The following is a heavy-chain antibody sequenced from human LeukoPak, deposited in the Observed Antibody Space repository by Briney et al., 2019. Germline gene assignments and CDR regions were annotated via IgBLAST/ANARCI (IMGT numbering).Heavy chain of an antibody. CDR1: GGSISSSSYY. Sequence: PSETLSLTCTVSGGSISSSSYYWGWIRQPPGKGLEWIGSIYYSGSTYYNPSLKSRVTISVDTSKNQFSLKLSSVTAADTAVYYCARDLERYSSGMFGPWGQGTLVTVSS. CDR3: ARDLERYSSGMFGP. V-gene: IGHV4-39*07. CDR2: IYYSGST. J-gene: IGHJ5*02. D-gene: IGHD6-19*01.